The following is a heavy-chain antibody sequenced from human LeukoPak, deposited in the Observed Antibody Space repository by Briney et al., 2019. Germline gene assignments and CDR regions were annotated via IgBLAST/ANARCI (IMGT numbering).Heavy chain of an antibody. CDR3: ARVFGTASPTYYYYYYMDV. CDR2: IYSGGST. V-gene: IGHV3-66*02. J-gene: IGHJ6*03. CDR1: GFAFSSYA. Sequence: GGSLRLSCAASGFAFSSYALHWVRRAPGKGLEWVSVIYSGGSTYYADSVKGRFTISRDNSRNTLYLQMNSLRAEDTAVYYCARVFGTASPTYYYYYYMDVWGKGTTVTVSS. D-gene: IGHD3-16*01.